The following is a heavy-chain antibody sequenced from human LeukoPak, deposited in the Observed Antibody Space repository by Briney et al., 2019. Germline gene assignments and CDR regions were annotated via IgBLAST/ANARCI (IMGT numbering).Heavy chain of an antibody. J-gene: IGHJ4*02. Sequence: SETLSLTCAVSGGSISSSNWWSWVRQPPGKGLEWIGEIYHSGSTNYNPSLRSRVTLSVDKSKNQFSLKLSSVTPEDTAVYYCARGQTGSGRIFDYWGQGIRVTVSS. CDR3: ARGQTGSGRIFDY. CDR1: GGSISSSNW. CDR2: IYHSGST. D-gene: IGHD2-15*01. V-gene: IGHV4-4*02.